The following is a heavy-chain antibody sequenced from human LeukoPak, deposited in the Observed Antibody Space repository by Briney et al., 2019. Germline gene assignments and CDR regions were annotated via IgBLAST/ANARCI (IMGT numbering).Heavy chain of an antibody. D-gene: IGHD4-11*01. CDR3: ARWYSNYVFDY. CDR1: GFTFSSYA. V-gene: IGHV3-30*04. CDR2: ISYDGSNK. Sequence: GGSLRLSCAASGFTFSSYAMHWVRQAPGKGLEWVAVISYDGSNKYYADSVKGRFTISRDNSKNTLYLQMNSLRAEDTAVYYCARWYSNYVFDYWGQGTLVTVSS. J-gene: IGHJ4*02.